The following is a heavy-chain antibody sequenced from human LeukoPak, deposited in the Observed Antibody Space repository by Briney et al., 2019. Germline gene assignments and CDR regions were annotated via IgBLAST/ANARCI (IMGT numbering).Heavy chain of an antibody. J-gene: IGHJ3*02. Sequence: SVKVSCKASGGTFSSYAISWVRQAPGQGLEWMGGIIPIFGTANYAQKFQGRVTLTTDESTSTAYMELSSLRSEDTAVYYCARLEYYDTTNAFDIWGQGTMVTVSS. CDR3: ARLEYYDTTNAFDI. V-gene: IGHV1-69*05. CDR1: GGTFSSYA. CDR2: IIPIFGTA. D-gene: IGHD3-22*01.